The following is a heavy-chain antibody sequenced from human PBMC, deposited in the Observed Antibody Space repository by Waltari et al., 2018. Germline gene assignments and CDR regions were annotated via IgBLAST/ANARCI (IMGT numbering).Heavy chain of an antibody. D-gene: IGHD2-21*02. J-gene: IGHJ4*02. CDR1: GFTFSSYA. Sequence: EVQLLESGGGLVQPGGSLRLSCAASGFTFSSYAMSWVRQAPWKGLEWVSAISGSGGSTYYADSVKGRFTISRDNSKNTLYLQMNSLRAEDTAVYYCAKIGGLAYCGGDCYSGVDYWGQGTLVTVSS. CDR3: AKIGGLAYCGGDCYSGVDY. CDR2: ISGSGGST. V-gene: IGHV3-23*01.